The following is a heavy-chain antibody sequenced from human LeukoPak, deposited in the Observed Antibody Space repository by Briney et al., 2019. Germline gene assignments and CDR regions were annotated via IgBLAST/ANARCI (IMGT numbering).Heavy chain of an antibody. D-gene: IGHD5-24*01. CDR2: ISSSGSTI. CDR1: GFTFSSYA. CDR3: ARSGWLQFDAFDI. V-gene: IGHV3-48*04. Sequence: GGSLRLSCAASGFTFSSYAMSWVRQAPGKGLEWVSYISSSGSTIYYADSVKGRFTISRDNAKNSLYLQMNSLRAEDTAVYYCARSGWLQFDAFDIWGQGTMVTVSS. J-gene: IGHJ3*02.